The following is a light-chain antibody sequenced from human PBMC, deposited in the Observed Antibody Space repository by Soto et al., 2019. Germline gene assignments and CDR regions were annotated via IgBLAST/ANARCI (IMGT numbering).Light chain of an antibody. Sequence: QSVLTQPAPVSGSPGQSITISCSGTSNDIGSYDHVAWYQPFPGKSPKLIIYAVSDRPSGVCDRFSGSKSGISASLTISGLQTEDEADYYCISYTDRQSYLFGTGTKVTGL. CDR1: SNDIGSYDH. CDR2: AVS. CDR3: ISYTDRQSYL. V-gene: IGLV2-14*03. J-gene: IGLJ1*01.